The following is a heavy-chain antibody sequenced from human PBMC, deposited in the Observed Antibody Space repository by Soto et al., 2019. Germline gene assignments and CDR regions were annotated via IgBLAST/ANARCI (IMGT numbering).Heavy chain of an antibody. J-gene: IGHJ4*02. CDR1: GFTFSIYG. CDR2: ISYHGSNK. Sequence: QVQLVESGGGVVQPGTSLRLSCAASGFTFSIYGMHWVRQAPGKGLEWVAAISYHGSNKYYADSVKGRFTISRDNSKNTLYLQMDSPRAEDTAVYYCANPCSGNYPRPFDYWGQGTLVTVSS. D-gene: IGHD1-26*01. CDR3: ANPCSGNYPRPFDY. V-gene: IGHV3-30*18.